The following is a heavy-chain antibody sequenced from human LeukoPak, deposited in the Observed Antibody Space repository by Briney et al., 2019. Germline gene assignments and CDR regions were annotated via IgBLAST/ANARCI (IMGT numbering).Heavy chain of an antibody. Sequence: ASVKVSCKASGGSFSSYAFSWVRQAPGQGLEWIGRSIPILGLPDYAQKFRGRVTITADKATATAYMELSSLRSDDTAIYYCAREVTTGTTYYYYGMDVWGQGTTVTVSS. D-gene: IGHD1-1*01. CDR3: AREVTTGTTYYYYGMDV. CDR1: GGSFSSYA. CDR2: SIPILGLP. J-gene: IGHJ6*02. V-gene: IGHV1-69*04.